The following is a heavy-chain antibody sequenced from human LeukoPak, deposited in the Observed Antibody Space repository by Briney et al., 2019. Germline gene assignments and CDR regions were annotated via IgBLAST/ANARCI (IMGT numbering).Heavy chain of an antibody. J-gene: IGHJ3*02. CDR2: ISSSSSTI. D-gene: IGHD3-22*01. CDR1: GFTFSSYS. Sequence: PGGSLRLSCAASGFTFSSYSMNWVRQAPGKGLEWVSYISSSSSTIYYADSVKGRFTISRDNAKNTLYLQMNSLRAEDTAVYYCAKGGYYYENDAFDIWGQGTMVTVSS. V-gene: IGHV3-48*01. CDR3: AKGGYYYENDAFDI.